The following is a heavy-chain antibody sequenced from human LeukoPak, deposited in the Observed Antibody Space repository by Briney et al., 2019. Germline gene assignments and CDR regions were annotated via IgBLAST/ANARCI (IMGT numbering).Heavy chain of an antibody. Sequence: WGSLRLSCAASGFTFSSYGMHWVRQAPGKGLEWVAVIWYDGSNKHYADSVKGRFTISRDNSKNTLYLQMNSLRAEDTAVYYCARGGGYSSSWYGDYWGQGTLVTVSS. CDR1: GFTFSSYG. CDR3: ARGGGYSSSWYGDY. D-gene: IGHD6-13*01. CDR2: IWYDGSNK. V-gene: IGHV3-33*01. J-gene: IGHJ4*02.